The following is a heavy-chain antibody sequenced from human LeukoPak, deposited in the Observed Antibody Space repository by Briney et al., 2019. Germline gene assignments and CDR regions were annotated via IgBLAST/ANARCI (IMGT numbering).Heavy chain of an antibody. D-gene: IGHD5-18*01. CDR1: GYTFTGYY. J-gene: IGHJ6*02. CDR3: ARDRAAAIQLRSGMDV. V-gene: IGHV1-2*02. CDR2: INPNSGGT. Sequence: ASVKVSCKASGYTFTGYYMRWVRQAPGQGLEWMGWINPNSGGTNYAQKFQGRVTMTRDTSISTAYMELSRLRSDDTAVYYCARDRAAAIQLRSGMDVWGQGTTVTVSS.